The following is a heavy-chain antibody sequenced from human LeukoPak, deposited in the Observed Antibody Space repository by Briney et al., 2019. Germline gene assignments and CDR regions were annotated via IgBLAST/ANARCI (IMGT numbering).Heavy chain of an antibody. CDR3: ASSMVRVISDY. Sequence: GRSLRLSCAASGFTFDDYAMHWVRQAPGKGLEWVSGISWNSGSIGYADSVKGRFTISRDNAKNSLYLQMNSLRAEDTAVYYCASSMVRVISDYWGQGTLVTVSS. J-gene: IGHJ4*02. V-gene: IGHV3-9*01. D-gene: IGHD3-10*01. CDR1: GFTFDDYA. CDR2: ISWNSGSI.